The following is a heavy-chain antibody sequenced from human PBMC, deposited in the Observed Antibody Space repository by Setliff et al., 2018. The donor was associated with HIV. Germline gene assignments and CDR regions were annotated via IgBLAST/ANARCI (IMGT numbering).Heavy chain of an antibody. CDR3: AREESGPDAFDI. V-gene: IGHV1-69*13. D-gene: IGHD3-10*01. CDR1: GYTFTDFY. Sequence: SVKVSCKASGYTFTDFYIHWVRQAPGQGLEWMGGIIPIFGTANYAQKFQGRVTITADESTSTAYMELSSLRSEDTAVYYCAREESGPDAFDIWGQGTMVTVSS. J-gene: IGHJ3*02. CDR2: IIPIFGTA.